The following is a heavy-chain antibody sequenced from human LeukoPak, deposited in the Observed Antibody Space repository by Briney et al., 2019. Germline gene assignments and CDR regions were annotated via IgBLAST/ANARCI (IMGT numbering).Heavy chain of an antibody. CDR3: ARDLDEDPYDWFDP. CDR2: ISYDGSNK. CDR1: GFTFSSYA. D-gene: IGHD2-15*01. V-gene: IGHV3-30-3*01. J-gene: IGHJ5*02. Sequence: PGGSLRLSCAASGFTFSSYAMSWVRQAPGKGLEWVAVISYDGSNKYYADSVKGRFTISRDNSKNTLYLQMNSLRAEDTAVYYCARDLDEDPYDWFDPWGQGTLVTVSS.